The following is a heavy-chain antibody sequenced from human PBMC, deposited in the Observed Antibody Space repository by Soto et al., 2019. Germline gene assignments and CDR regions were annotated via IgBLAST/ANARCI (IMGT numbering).Heavy chain of an antibody. CDR3: AGGRRPQAYSGYYHSRFDY. Sequence: SETLSLTCAVYGGSFSGYYWSWIRQPPGKGLEWIGEINHSGSTNYNPSLKSQVTISVDTSKNQFSLKLSSVTAADTAVYYCAGGRRPQAYSGYYHSRFDYWGQGTLVTVSS. D-gene: IGHD3-22*01. CDR2: INHSGST. CDR1: GGSFSGYY. V-gene: IGHV4-34*01. J-gene: IGHJ4*02.